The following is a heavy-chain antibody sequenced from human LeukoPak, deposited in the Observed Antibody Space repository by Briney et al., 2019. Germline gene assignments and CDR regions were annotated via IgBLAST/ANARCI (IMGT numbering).Heavy chain of an antibody. CDR1: GFTFSSYA. V-gene: IGHV3-23*01. CDR3: AKPRAAAGIMDAFDI. CDR2: ISGSGGST. Sequence: GGSLRLSCAASGFTFSSYAISWVRQAPGKGLEWVSAISGSGGSTYYADSVKGRFTISRDNSKDTLYLQMNSLRAEDTAVYYCAKPRAAAGIMDAFDIWGQGKMVTVSS. J-gene: IGHJ3*02. D-gene: IGHD6-13*01.